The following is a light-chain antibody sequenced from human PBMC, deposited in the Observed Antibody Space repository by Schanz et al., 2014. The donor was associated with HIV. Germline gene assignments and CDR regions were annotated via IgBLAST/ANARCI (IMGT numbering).Light chain of an antibody. CDR3: SSYTSSSTLV. CDR2: EVS. V-gene: IGLV2-18*02. Sequence: QSVLTQPPSASGSPGQSVTISCTGTSSDVGDYNYVSWYQQHPGTAPKIMIYEVSKRPSGVPDRFFGSKSGNTASLTISGLQTEDEADYYCSSYTSSSTLVFGGGTKLTVL. J-gene: IGLJ2*01. CDR1: SSDVGDYNY.